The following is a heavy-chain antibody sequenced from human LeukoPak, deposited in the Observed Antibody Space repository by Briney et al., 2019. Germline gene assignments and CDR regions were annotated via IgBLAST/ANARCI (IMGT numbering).Heavy chain of an antibody. V-gene: IGHV1-18*01. D-gene: IGHD6-19*01. J-gene: IGHJ3*02. Sequence: ASVKVSCKASGGTFSGYAISWVRQAPGQGLEWMGWISTYNGNSNYAQKLQDRVTMTTDTSTTTAYMDLRSLRSDDTAVYYCARAGGWAREDYKGDAFDIWGQGTMVTVSS. CDR1: GGTFSGYA. CDR2: ISTYNGNS. CDR3: ARAGGWAREDYKGDAFDI.